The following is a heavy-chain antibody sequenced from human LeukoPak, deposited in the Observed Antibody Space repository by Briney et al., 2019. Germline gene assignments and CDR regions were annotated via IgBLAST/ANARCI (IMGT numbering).Heavy chain of an antibody. V-gene: IGHV1-46*01. Sequence: ASVKVSCKASGYTFTSYYMHWVRQAPGQGLEWMGIINPSGGSTSYAQKFQGRVTMTRDTSTSTVYMELSSLRSEDTAVYYCASLANYYDSSGYRHGAFDIWGQGTMVTVSS. CDR2: INPSGGST. J-gene: IGHJ3*02. CDR1: GYTFTSYY. D-gene: IGHD3-22*01. CDR3: ASLANYYDSSGYRHGAFDI.